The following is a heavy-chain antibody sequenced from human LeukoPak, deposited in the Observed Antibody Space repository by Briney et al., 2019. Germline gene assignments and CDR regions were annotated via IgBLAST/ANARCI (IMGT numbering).Heavy chain of an antibody. CDR3: ARGDVRRAYYYYYMDV. V-gene: IGHV1-2*04. J-gene: IGHJ6*03. D-gene: IGHD3-10*02. Sequence: ASVKVSCKASGYTFTGYYMHWVRQAPGQGLEWMGWINPNSGGTNYAQKFQGWVAMTRDTSISTAYMELSRLRSDDTAVYYCARGDVRRAYYYYYMDVWGKGTTVTVSS. CDR1: GYTFTGYY. CDR2: INPNSGGT.